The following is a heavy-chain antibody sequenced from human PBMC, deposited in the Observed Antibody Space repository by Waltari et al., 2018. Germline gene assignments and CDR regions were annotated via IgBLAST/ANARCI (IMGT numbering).Heavy chain of an antibody. CDR1: GFTFSSYW. D-gene: IGHD1-26*01. CDR2: IKQDGSEK. Sequence: EVQLVESGGGLVQPGGSLRLSCAASGFTFSSYWMSWVRQAPGKGLEWVANIKQDGSEKYDVDSVKGRFTISRDNAKNSLYLQMNSLRAEDTAVYFCAKDSGSGGYAFDVWGQGTMVTVSS. CDR3: AKDSGSGGYAFDV. V-gene: IGHV3-7*01. J-gene: IGHJ3*01.